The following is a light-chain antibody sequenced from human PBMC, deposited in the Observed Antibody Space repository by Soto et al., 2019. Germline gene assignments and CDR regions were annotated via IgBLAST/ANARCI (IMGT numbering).Light chain of an antibody. CDR2: GAS. Sequence: EIVLTQSPATLSLSPGERATLSCRASQSLSGYYLAWYQQKPGQAPRLLIYGASSRATGIPDRFSGSWSGTDFTLTINGLEPEDFAVYYCQQYCNLPTLTFGQGTQVDFK. CDR3: QQYCNLPTLT. V-gene: IGKV3-20*01. J-gene: IGKJ1*01. CDR1: QSLSGYY.